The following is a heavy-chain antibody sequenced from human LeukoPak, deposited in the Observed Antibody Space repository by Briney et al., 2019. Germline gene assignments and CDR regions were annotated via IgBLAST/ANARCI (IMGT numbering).Heavy chain of an antibody. CDR1: GGSMSSGGYS. D-gene: IGHD2-15*01. CDR3: ARGRGYCSGGSCLYGINWFDP. J-gene: IGHJ5*02. Sequence: PSQTLSLTCAVSGGSMSSGGYSWSWIRQPPGKGLEWIGYIYHGGSTYYNPSLKSRVTISVDTSKNQFSLKLSSVTAADTAVYYCARGRGYCSGGSCLYGINWFDPWGQGTLVTVSS. V-gene: IGHV4-30-2*01. CDR2: IYHGGST.